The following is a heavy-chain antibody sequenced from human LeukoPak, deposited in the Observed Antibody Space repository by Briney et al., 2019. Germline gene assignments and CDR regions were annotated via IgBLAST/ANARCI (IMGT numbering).Heavy chain of an antibody. V-gene: IGHV1-3*01. CDR2: INAGNGNT. CDR1: GYTFTSYA. J-gene: IGHJ4*02. Sequence: ASVKVSCKASGYTFTSYAMHWVRQAPGQRLEWMGWINAGNGNTKYSQKFQGRVTITRDTSASTAYMELSSLRSEDTAVYYCARGNYDSGGYLINPLDYWGQGTLVTVSS. CDR3: ARGNYDSGGYLINPLDY. D-gene: IGHD3-22*01.